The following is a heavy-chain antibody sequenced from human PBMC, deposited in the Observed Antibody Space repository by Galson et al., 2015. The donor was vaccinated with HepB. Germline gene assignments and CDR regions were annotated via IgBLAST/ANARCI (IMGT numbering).Heavy chain of an antibody. CDR1: GYTFTSYG. CDR2: ISAYNGNT. J-gene: IGHJ6*03. CDR3: ARSPPRRGYYPPDYYYYMDV. D-gene: IGHD3-3*01. V-gene: IGHV1-18*04. Sequence: SVKVSCKASGYTFTSYGISWVRQAPGQGLEWMGWISAYNGNTNYAQKLQGRVTMTTDTSTSTAYMELSSLRSEDAAVYYCARSPPRRGYYPPDYYYYMDVWGKGTTVTVSS.